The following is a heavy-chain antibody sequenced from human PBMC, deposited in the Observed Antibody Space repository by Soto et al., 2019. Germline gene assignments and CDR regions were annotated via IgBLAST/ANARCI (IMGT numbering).Heavy chain of an antibody. Sequence: EGQLVESGGGLVQPGGSLRLSCTSSEFSLSGQYLDWVRQAPGQGLEWVGRTVNKDFSYTTEYAAAVKGRFTISRDDSENSLYLQMTSVRTEDTAVYYCVRERYAGFEYWGQGALVTVSS. V-gene: IGHV3-72*01. CDR2: TVNKDFSYTT. CDR3: VRERYAGFEY. J-gene: IGHJ4*02. D-gene: IGHD2-2*01. CDR1: EFSLSGQY.